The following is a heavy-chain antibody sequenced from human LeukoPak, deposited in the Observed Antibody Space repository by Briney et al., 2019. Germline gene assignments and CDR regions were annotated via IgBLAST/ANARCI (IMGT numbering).Heavy chain of an antibody. D-gene: IGHD7-27*01. CDR3: ASRKLGNDY. J-gene: IGHJ4*02. CDR1: GDSISSGDCY. Sequence: SETLSLTCTVSGDSISSGDCYWSWIRQPAGKGLEWIGRISSSGSTNYNPSLKSRVTISVDTSKNQFSLKLSSVTAADTAVYYCASRKLGNDYWGQGTLVTVSS. V-gene: IGHV4-61*02. CDR2: ISSSGST.